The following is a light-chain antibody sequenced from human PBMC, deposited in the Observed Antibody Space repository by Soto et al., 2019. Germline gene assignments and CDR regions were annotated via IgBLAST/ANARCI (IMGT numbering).Light chain of an antibody. V-gene: IGKV1-5*01. CDR3: QPYENYWT. CDR2: EAS. Sequence: MTQSPSTLSASAGDRVTITCRASQSISSWLAWYQHKPGKDPKLLIDEASKLDSGVPSRFSGSGAGTEFSLTISNLQPDDCATYYCQPYENYWTFGQGTKVDSK. CDR1: QSISSW. J-gene: IGKJ1*01.